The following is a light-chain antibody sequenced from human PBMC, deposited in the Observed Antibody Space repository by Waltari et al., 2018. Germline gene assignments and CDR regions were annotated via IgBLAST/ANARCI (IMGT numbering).Light chain of an antibody. CDR2: DVS. Sequence: DFQLTQSPSFLSASVGDRVTITCRASQGISRHLAWYQQKPGEAPKRLIYDVSTLQSGVPSRFSGSGFGTEFTLTISSLQPEDSATYYCQKLDNYPPPTFGQGTRLEI. J-gene: IGKJ5*01. V-gene: IGKV1-9*01. CDR3: QKLDNYPPPT. CDR1: QGISRH.